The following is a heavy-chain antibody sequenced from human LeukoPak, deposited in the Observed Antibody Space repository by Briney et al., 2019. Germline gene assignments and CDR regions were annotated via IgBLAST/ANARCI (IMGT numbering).Heavy chain of an antibody. J-gene: IGHJ3*01. V-gene: IGHV2-5*02. Sequence: SGPALVNPTQTLTLTCSFSGFSLITSGVGVGWIRQSPGKALEWVAIIYWDNDKRYSPYLNNRLSITKDTSNNQVVLTMTNMDPVDTGTYLCAHIMIAFGGVLRDDAFDVWGPGTVVTVSP. D-gene: IGHD3-16*01. CDR2: IYWDNDK. CDR3: AHIMIAFGGVLRDDAFDV. CDR1: GFSLITSGVG.